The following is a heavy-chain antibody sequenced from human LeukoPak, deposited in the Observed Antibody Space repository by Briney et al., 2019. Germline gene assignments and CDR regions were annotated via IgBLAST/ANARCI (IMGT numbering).Heavy chain of an antibody. CDR3: ARDDGGQGDY. CDR2: SKNKANSYIT. J-gene: IGHJ4*02. Sequence: GGSLRLSCEGSAFIFSGHWMNWVRQTPGKGLEWVGRSKNKANSYITQYAAFVQGRFTISRDDSKNSLYLQINSLKTEDTAVYYCARDDGGQGDYWGQGTLVTVSS. CDR1: AFIFSGHW. D-gene: IGHD2-15*01. V-gene: IGHV3-72*01.